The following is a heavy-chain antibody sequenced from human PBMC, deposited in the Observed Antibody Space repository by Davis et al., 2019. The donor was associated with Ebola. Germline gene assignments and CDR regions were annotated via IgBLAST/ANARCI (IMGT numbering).Heavy chain of an antibody. CDR1: GFTFSSYW. Sequence: GESLKISCAASGFTFSSYWMSWVRQAPGKGLEWVANIKQDGSEKYYVDSVKGRFTISRDNAKNSLYLQMNSLRAEDTAVYYCARDHRFLEWLLIGGFDYWGQGTLVTVSS. CDR2: IKQDGSEK. D-gene: IGHD3-3*01. J-gene: IGHJ4*02. V-gene: IGHV3-7*01. CDR3: ARDHRFLEWLLIGGFDY.